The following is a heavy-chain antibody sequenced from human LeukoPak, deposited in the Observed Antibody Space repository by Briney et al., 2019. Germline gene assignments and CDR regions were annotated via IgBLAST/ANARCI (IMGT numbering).Heavy chain of an antibody. D-gene: IGHD3-3*01. CDR3: AREGGDRYDFWSGYPTYNWFDP. Sequence: GGSLRLSCAASGFTFSSYWMNWVRQAPGKGLEWVANIKQDGSEKYYVDSVKGRFTISRDNAKNSLYLQMNGLRAEDTAVYYCAREGGDRYDFWSGYPTYNWFDPWGQGTLVTVSS. V-gene: IGHV3-7*05. J-gene: IGHJ5*02. CDR2: IKQDGSEK. CDR1: GFTFSSYW.